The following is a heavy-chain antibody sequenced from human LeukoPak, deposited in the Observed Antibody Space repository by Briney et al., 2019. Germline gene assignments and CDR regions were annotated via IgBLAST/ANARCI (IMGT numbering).Heavy chain of an antibody. V-gene: IGHV4-59*08. CDR1: GGSISSYY. CDR2: IHYSGGIT. CDR3: ARLPTATGGVDY. D-gene: IGHD4-17*01. J-gene: IGHJ4*02. Sequence: SETLSLTCTVSGGSISSYYWSWIRQPPGKGLEWIGYIHYSGGITYYNPSLKSRVTISVDTSKNQFSLKLSSVTAADTAVYYCARLPTATGGVDYWGQGTLVTVSS.